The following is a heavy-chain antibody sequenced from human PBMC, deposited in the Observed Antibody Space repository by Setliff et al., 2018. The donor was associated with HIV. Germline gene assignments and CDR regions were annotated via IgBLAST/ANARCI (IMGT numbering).Heavy chain of an antibody. CDR1: GFAFSTYA. D-gene: IGHD5-12*01. V-gene: IGHV3-23*01. Sequence: PGGSLRLSCAASGFAFSTYAMSWVRQAPGKGLEWVSIVSGSAFSTYYADSVKGRFTISRDNSKNTLYLQMDSLRAEDTAIYYCTRDWRSGYDLNFDYWGQGTLVTVSS. CDR2: VSGSAFST. J-gene: IGHJ4*02. CDR3: TRDWRSGYDLNFDY.